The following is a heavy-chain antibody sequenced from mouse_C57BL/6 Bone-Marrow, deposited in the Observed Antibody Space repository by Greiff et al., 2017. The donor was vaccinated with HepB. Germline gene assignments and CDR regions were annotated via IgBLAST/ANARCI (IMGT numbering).Heavy chain of an antibody. CDR3: EEAYDYSFAY. Sequence: EVKLVESGGGLVQPGESLKLSCESYEYEFPSHDMSWVRKTPEKRLELVAAINSDGGSTYYPDTMERRIIISTDNTKKTLYLHMSSLRSEDTALYYCEEAYDYSFAYWGTGTPVTVSA. CDR2: INSDGGST. D-gene: IGHD2-4*01. V-gene: IGHV5-2*01. J-gene: IGHJ3*01. CDR1: EYEFPSHD.